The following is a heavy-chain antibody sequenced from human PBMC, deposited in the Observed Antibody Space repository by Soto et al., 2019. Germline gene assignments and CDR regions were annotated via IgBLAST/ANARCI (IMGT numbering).Heavy chain of an antibody. CDR1: GGTFSSYA. CDR3: ARSVVVAATLAEYFQH. Sequence: QVQLVQSGAEVKKPGSSVKVSCKASGGTFSSYAISWVRQAPGQGLEWMGGIIPIFGTANYAHKFQGRVTITADESTSTAHMEMSSLRSEDTAVYYCARSVVVAATLAEYFQHWGQGTLVTVSS. CDR2: IIPIFGTA. D-gene: IGHD2-15*01. J-gene: IGHJ1*01. V-gene: IGHV1-69*12.